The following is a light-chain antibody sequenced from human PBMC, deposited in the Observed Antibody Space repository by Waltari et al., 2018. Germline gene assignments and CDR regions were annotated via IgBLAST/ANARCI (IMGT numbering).Light chain of an antibody. V-gene: IGKV1-39*01. J-gene: IGKJ4*01. Sequence: DIHMTQSPSSLSASVGARVTIPCRVSQSITTLLNWYQQKPGKAPKLLIYAATNLQSGVPSRFSGSGSGTDFTLTISSLQPEDFATYYCQQSYTTSESTFGGGSRVEIK. CDR3: QQSYTTSEST. CDR1: QSITTL. CDR2: AAT.